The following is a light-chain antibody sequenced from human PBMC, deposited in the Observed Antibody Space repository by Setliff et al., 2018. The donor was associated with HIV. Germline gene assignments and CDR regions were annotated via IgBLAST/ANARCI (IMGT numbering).Light chain of an antibody. CDR3: TSYTSSYTLV. CDR2: EVS. J-gene: IGLJ1*01. V-gene: IGLV2-14*01. CDR1: SSDVGGYNY. Sequence: QSALTQPASVSGSPGQSITISCTGTSSDVGGYNYVSWYQQHPGKAPKVMIYEVSNRPSGVSNRFSGSKSGNTASLTTSGLQAEGEADYHCTSYTSSYTLVFGTGTKVTVL.